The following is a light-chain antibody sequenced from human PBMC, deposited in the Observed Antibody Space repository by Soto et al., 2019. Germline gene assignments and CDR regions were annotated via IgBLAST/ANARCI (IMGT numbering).Light chain of an antibody. CDR2: VVS. CDR3: SSYASGNTYV. Sequence: LTQPASVSGSPGQSITISCTGTDSDVGAYNYVSWYQQHPGKAPKPMISVVSNRPSGVSNRFSGSKSGNTASLTISGLQAEDESDYYCSSYASGNTYVFGSGTKVTVL. CDR1: DSDVGAYNY. V-gene: IGLV2-14*01. J-gene: IGLJ1*01.